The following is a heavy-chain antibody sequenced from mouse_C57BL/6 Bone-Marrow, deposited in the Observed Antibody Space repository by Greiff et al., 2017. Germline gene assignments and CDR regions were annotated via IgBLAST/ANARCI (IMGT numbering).Heavy chain of an antibody. CDR3: ARLQLGPWFAY. Sequence: EVKVVESGGDLVKPGGSLKLSCAASGFTFSSYGMSWVRQTPDKRLEWVATISSGGSYTYYPDSVKGRFTISRDNAKTTLYLQMISLKSEDTAMYYCARLQLGPWFAYWGQGTLVTVSA. J-gene: IGHJ3*01. V-gene: IGHV5-6*01. CDR1: GFTFSSYG. D-gene: IGHD4-1*02. CDR2: ISSGGSYT.